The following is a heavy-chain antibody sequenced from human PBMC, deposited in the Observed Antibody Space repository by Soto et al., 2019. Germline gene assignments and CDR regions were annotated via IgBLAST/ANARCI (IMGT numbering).Heavy chain of an antibody. D-gene: IGHD2-2*01. CDR2: IYYSGST. J-gene: IGHJ4*02. Sequence: PSETLSLTCTVSGGSISSYYWSWIRQPPGKGLEWIGYIYYSGSTNYNPSLKSRVTISVDTSKNQFSLKLSSVTAADTAVYYCARAWGNCISTSCAVDYWGQGTLVTGSS. CDR1: GGSISSYY. V-gene: IGHV4-59*01. CDR3: ARAWGNCISTSCAVDY.